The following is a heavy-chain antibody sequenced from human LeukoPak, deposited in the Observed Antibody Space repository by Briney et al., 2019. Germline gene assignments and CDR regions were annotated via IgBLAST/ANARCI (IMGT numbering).Heavy chain of an antibody. CDR3: ARQNYYDSSGYSWGSVYYYYGMDV. CDR1: GGSISSSSYY. D-gene: IGHD3-22*01. J-gene: IGHJ6*02. V-gene: IGHV4-61*05. Sequence: SETLSLTCTVSGGSISSSSYYWSWIRQPPGRGLEWIGYIYYSGSTNYNPSLKSRVTISVDTSKNQFSLKLSSVTAADTAVYYCARQNYYDSSGYSWGSVYYYYGMDVWGQGTTVTVSS. CDR2: IYYSGST.